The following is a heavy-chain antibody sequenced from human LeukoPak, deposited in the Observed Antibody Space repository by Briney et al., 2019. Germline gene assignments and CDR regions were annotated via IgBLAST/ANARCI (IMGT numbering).Heavy chain of an antibody. J-gene: IGHJ4*02. D-gene: IGHD5-24*01. CDR1: GGSFSDYY. V-gene: IGHV4-34*01. CDR2: INHSGST. CDR3: ARLRWLHQTYYFDY. Sequence: PSESLSLTCAVYGGSFSDYYWSWIRQPPGKGLEWIGEINHSGSTNYNPSLKSPVTISIDTSKKQFSLKLSSVTAADTAVYYCARLRWLHQTYYFDYWGQGTLVTVSS.